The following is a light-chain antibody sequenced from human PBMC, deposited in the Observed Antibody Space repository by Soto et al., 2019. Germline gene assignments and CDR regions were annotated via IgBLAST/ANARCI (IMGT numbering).Light chain of an antibody. CDR2: KAS. Sequence: DIPMTQSPSTLSASVGDRVTITCRASQSISSWLAWYQQKPGKAPKSMIYKASSLESGVPSRFSGSGSGTEFTLTISSLQPDDFATYYCQQYNSYPITFGQGKRLEIK. CDR3: QQYNSYPIT. CDR1: QSISSW. J-gene: IGKJ5*01. V-gene: IGKV1-5*03.